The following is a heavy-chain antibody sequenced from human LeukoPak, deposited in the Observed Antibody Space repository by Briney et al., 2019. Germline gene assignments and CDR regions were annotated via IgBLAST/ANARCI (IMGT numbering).Heavy chain of an antibody. CDR1: GFTFSSYW. V-gene: IGHV3-74*01. CDR3: ASPAALFAY. Sequence: PGGSLRLSCAASGFTFSSYWMHWVRQAPGKGLVWVSRITSDGSSTSYADSVKGRFTISRDNAKNTLYLQMNSLRVEDTAVYYCASPAALFAYWGQRTLVTVSS. CDR2: ITSDGSST. J-gene: IGHJ4*02.